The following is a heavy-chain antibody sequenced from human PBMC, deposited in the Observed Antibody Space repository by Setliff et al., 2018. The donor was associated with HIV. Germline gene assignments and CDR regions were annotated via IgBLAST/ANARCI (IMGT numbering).Heavy chain of an antibody. CDR2: ISAYNGNT. J-gene: IGHJ4*02. CDR1: GYTLTSFG. Sequence: GASVKVSCKASGYTLTSFGISWVRQAPGQGLEWMGRISAYNGNTDHAQRLQGRVTMTTDTSTRTAYMELSSLKTEDTAVYYCARPQHIYDDSSDDYWGQGTLVTVSS. D-gene: IGHD3-22*01. V-gene: IGHV1-18*01. CDR3: ARPQHIYDDSSDDY.